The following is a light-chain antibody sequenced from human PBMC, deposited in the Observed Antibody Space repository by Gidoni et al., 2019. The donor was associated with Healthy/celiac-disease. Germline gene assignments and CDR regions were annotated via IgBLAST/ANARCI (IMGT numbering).Light chain of an antibody. CDR2: SNN. J-gene: IGLJ2*01. Sequence: QSVLTHPPSASGTPGQRLTSSCSGSSANIGINTVNWYQQLPGTAPKLLIYSNNQRPSGVPDRFSGSKSGTSASLAISGLQSEDEADYYCAAWDDSLNGVVFGGGTKLTVL. CDR1: SANIGINT. CDR3: AAWDDSLNGVV. V-gene: IGLV1-44*01.